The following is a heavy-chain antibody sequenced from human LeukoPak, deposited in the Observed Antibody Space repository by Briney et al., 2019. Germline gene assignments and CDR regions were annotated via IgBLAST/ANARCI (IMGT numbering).Heavy chain of an antibody. Sequence: ASVKVSCKASGYTFTSYGISWVRQAPGQGLEWMGWISGYNGYTHYAHNLQGRVTVTTDTSTSTAYMELRGLRSDDTAVYYCARDEARYSSGYYPDWFDPWGQGTLVTVSS. D-gene: IGHD3-22*01. J-gene: IGHJ5*02. CDR2: ISGYNGYT. CDR3: ARDEARYSSGYYPDWFDP. CDR1: GYTFTSYG. V-gene: IGHV1-18*01.